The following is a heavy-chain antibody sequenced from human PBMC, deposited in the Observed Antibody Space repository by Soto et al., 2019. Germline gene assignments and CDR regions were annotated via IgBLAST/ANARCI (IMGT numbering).Heavy chain of an antibody. J-gene: IGHJ4*02. V-gene: IGHV4-59*08. CDR3: ATSKFFLSGSYPSFDY. CDR1: GGSISSYY. CDR2: IYYSGST. D-gene: IGHD1-26*01. Sequence: LPETLSLTCTVSGGSISSYYWSWIRQPPGKGLEWIGYIYYSGSTNYNPSLKSRVTISVDTSKNQFSLKLSSVTAADTAVYYCATSKFFLSGSYPSFDYWGQGTLVTVSS.